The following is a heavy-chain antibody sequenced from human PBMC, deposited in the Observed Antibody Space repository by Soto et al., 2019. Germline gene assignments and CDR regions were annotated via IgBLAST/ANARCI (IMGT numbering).Heavy chain of an antibody. CDR3: ARSLARYDFWSGYRYYYYYMDV. V-gene: IGHV3-74*01. J-gene: IGHJ6*03. CDR1: GFTFSSYW. CDR2: INSDGSST. Sequence: GGSLRLSCAASGFTFSSYWMHWVRQAPGKRLMRVSRINSDGSSTSYADSVKGRFTISRDNAKNTLYLQMNSLRAEDTAVYYCARSLARYDFWSGYRYYYYYMDVWGKGTTVTVSS. D-gene: IGHD3-3*01.